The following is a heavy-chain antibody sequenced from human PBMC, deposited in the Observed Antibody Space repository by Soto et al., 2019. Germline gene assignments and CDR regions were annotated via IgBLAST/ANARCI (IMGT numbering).Heavy chain of an antibody. CDR1: GGSISSSSYY. V-gene: IGHV4-39*01. Sequence: QLQLQESGPGLVKPSETLSLTCTVSGGSISSSSYYWGWIRQPPGKGLEWIGSIYYSGSTYYNPSLKSRVTISVDTSKNQFSLKLSSVTAADTAVYYCARLMGGYGAFDIWGQGTMVTVSS. D-gene: IGHD3-16*01. CDR3: ARLMGGYGAFDI. J-gene: IGHJ3*02. CDR2: IYYSGST.